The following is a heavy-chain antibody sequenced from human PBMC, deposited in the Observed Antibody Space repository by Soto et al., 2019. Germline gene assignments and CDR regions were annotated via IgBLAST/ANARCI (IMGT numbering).Heavy chain of an antibody. CDR2: ISGSGGST. J-gene: IGHJ6*02. CDR1: GFTFSSYA. Sequence: EVQLLESGGGLVQPGGSLRVSCAASGFTFSSYAMSWVRQAPGKGLEWVSAISGSGGSTYYADSVKGWFTISRDNSKNTLYLQMNSLRAEDTAVYYCARDMYSSSWYFYYYSMDVWGQGTTVTVSS. CDR3: ARDMYSSSWYFYYYSMDV. D-gene: IGHD6-13*01. V-gene: IGHV3-23*01.